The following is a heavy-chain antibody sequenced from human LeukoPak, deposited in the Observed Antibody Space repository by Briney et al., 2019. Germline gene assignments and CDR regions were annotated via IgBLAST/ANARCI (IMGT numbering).Heavy chain of an antibody. J-gene: IGHJ4*02. Sequence: GGSLRLSCAASGFTFSSYAMSWVRQAPGKGLEWVSTIRVSGGSTYYADSVKGRFTISRDNSKNTLYLQMNSLRAEDTAVYYCAKGGSSWYYFDYWGQGTLVTVSS. V-gene: IGHV3-23*01. CDR2: IRVSGGST. CDR3: AKGGSSWYYFDY. CDR1: GFTFSSYA. D-gene: IGHD6-13*01.